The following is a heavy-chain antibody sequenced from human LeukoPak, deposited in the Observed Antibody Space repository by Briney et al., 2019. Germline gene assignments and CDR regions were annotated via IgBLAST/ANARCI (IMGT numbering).Heavy chain of an antibody. V-gene: IGHV3-30*14. CDR3: ARGSSSPTHFDY. CDR1: GFTFSSHA. Sequence: GKSLRLSCAASGFTFSSHAMHWVRQAPGKGLEWVAAISRDGSNKYYADSVTGRFTISRDNSKNTLYLQMNSLRAEDTAVYYCARGSSSPTHFDYWGQGTLVTVSS. J-gene: IGHJ4*02. D-gene: IGHD6-6*01. CDR2: ISRDGSNK.